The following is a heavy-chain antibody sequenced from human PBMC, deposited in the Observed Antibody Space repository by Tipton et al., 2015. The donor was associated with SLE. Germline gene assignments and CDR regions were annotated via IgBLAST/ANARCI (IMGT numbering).Heavy chain of an antibody. CDR3: ARGGGDSVAAFDI. CDR1: GGSISSYY. Sequence: TLSLTCTVSGGSISSYYWSWIRQPPGKGLEWIGYIYYSGSTNYNPSLKSRVTISVDTSKRHFSLKLTSVTAADTAVYYCARGGGDSVAAFDIWGQGTLVTVSS. D-gene: IGHD2-21*01. V-gene: IGHV4-59*01. J-gene: IGHJ3*02. CDR2: IYYSGST.